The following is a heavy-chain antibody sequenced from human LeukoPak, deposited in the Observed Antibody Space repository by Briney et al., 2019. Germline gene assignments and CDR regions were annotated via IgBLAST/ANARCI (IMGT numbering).Heavy chain of an antibody. V-gene: IGHV4-4*07. CDR1: GGSISSYY. D-gene: IGHD3-3*02. CDR3: ARDGLAAFDP. Sequence: SETLSLTCTVSGGSISSYYLSWIRQPAGKGLEWIGRIYASGITNYNPSLKSRLSMSLDTSKKQFSLTLTSVTAADTAVYYCARDGLAAFDPWGQGTRVTVSS. J-gene: IGHJ5*02. CDR2: IYASGIT.